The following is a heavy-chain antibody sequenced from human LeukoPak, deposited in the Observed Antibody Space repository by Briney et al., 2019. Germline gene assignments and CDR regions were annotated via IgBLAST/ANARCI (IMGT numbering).Heavy chain of an antibody. J-gene: IGHJ3*02. Sequence: ASVKVSCKASGGTFISYAISWVRQARGQGLEWRGRIIPIFGTANYAQKFQGTLTIPTDESTSTAYMELSSLRYEDTAVYYCAREGYDSSGYRRGSAFDIWGQGTMVTVSS. CDR3: AREGYDSSGYRRGSAFDI. D-gene: IGHD3-22*01. CDR1: GGTFISYA. CDR2: IIPIFGTA. V-gene: IGHV1-69*05.